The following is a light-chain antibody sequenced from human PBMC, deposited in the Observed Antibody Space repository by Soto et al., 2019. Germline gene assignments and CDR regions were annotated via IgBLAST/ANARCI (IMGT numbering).Light chain of an antibody. V-gene: IGKV3-20*01. CDR3: HQYGSSPAT. Sequence: EIVLTQSPDTLSLAPRERATLSCRASQSVNSGYIAWYRQKRGQAPKLLIFGVSTRATGIPDRFRGSGSGTDFTLTISRLEPEDFAVYFCHQYGSSPATFGQGTRWIS. J-gene: IGKJ1*01. CDR2: GVS. CDR1: QSVNSGY.